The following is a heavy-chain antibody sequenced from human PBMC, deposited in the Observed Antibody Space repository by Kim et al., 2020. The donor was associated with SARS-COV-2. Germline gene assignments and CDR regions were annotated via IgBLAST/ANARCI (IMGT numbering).Heavy chain of an antibody. CDR3: ARVGTNAGPPGY. D-gene: IGHD6-13*01. V-gene: IGHV3-21*01. Sequence: GGSLRLSCAASGFTFSSYSMNWVRQAPGKGLEWVSSISSSSSYIYYADSVKGRFTISRDNAKNSLYLQMNSLRAEDTAVYYCARVGTNAGPPGYWGQGTLVTVSS. CDR1: GFTFSSYS. J-gene: IGHJ4*02. CDR2: ISSSSSYI.